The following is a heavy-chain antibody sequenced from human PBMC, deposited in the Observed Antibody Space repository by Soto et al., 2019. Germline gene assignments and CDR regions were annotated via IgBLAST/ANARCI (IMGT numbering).Heavy chain of an antibody. CDR1: GGTFSSYA. CDR3: ARDLGIAAAGSRQEVHYGMDV. Sequence: QVQLVQSGAEVKKPGSSVKVSCKASGGTFSSYAISWVRQAPGQGLEWMGGIIPIFGTANYAQKFQGRVTFTADEAPSTAYKELSSQGSGDTAVYYCARDLGIAAAGSRQEVHYGMDVWGQGTTVTVSS. V-gene: IGHV1-69*12. D-gene: IGHD6-13*01. CDR2: IIPIFGTA. J-gene: IGHJ6*02.